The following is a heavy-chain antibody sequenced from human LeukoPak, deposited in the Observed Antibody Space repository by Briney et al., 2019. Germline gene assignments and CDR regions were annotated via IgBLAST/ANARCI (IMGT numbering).Heavy chain of an antibody. J-gene: IGHJ4*02. CDR3: ARENYYDSSGYY. Sequence: GGSLRLSCAASGFTFSDYYMSWVRQAPGKGLEWVSYISSSGSSIYYADSVKGRFTISSDNAKNSLYLQMNSLRAEETVVYYCARENYYDSSGYYWGQGTLVTVS. V-gene: IGHV3-11*01. CDR1: GFTFSDYY. CDR2: ISSSGSSI. D-gene: IGHD3-22*01.